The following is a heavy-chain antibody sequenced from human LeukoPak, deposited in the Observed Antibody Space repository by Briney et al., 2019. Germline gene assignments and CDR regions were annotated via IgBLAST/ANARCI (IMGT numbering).Heavy chain of an antibody. V-gene: IGHV4-61*01. Sequence: PSETLSLTCTVSGGSVSSGSYYWSWIRQPPGKGLEWIGYIYYSGSTNYNPSLKSRVTISVDTSKNQFSLKLSSVTAADTAVYYCARVSMVRGDILRYFDYWGQGTLVTVSS. CDR1: GGSVSSGSYY. CDR3: ARVSMVRGDILRYFDY. J-gene: IGHJ4*02. D-gene: IGHD3-10*01. CDR2: IYYSGST.